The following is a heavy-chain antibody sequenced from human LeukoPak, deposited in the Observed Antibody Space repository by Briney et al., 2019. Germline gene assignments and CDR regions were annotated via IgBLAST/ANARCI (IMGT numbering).Heavy chain of an antibody. CDR2: INPNSGGT. D-gene: IGHD3-22*01. J-gene: IGHJ6*03. V-gene: IGHV1-2*02. CDR1: GYTFTGYY. CDR3: ARDRYYYDSSGYYRLYYYYYMDV. Sequence: ASVKVSCKASGYTFTGYYMHWVRQAPGQGLEWMGWINPNSGGTNYAQRFQGRVTMTRDTSISTAYMELSRLRSDDTAVYYCARDRYYYDSSGYYRLYYYYYMDVWGKGTTVTVSS.